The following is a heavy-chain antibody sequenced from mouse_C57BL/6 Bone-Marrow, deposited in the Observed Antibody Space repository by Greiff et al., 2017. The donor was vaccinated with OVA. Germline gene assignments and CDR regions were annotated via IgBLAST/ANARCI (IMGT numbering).Heavy chain of an antibody. D-gene: IGHD2-3*01. J-gene: IGHJ1*03. CDR1: GYTFTSYW. CDR3: ARGDGYYWYFDV. V-gene: IGHV1-55*01. Sequence: VQLQQPGAELVKPGASVKMSCKASGYTFTSYWITWVKQRPGQGLEWIGDIYPGSGSTTYNEKFKSKATLTVDTSSSTAYMQLSSLTSEDSAVYYCARGDGYYWYFDVWGTGTTVTVSS. CDR2: IYPGSGST.